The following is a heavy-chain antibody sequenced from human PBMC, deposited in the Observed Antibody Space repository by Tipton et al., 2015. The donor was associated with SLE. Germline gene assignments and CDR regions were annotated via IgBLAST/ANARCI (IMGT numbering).Heavy chain of an antibody. CDR2: IYHSGST. CDR1: GGSISSSSYY. Sequence: TLSLTCTVSGGSISSSSYYWGWIRQPPGKGLEWIGSIYHSGSTYYNPSLKSRVTISVDTSKNQFSLKLSPVTAADTAVYYCARAFCSSTRCYMGSYYQYYGLDIWGQGTTVTVSS. D-gene: IGHD2-2*02. CDR3: ARAFCSSTRCYMGSYYQYYGLDI. J-gene: IGHJ6*02. V-gene: IGHV4-39*07.